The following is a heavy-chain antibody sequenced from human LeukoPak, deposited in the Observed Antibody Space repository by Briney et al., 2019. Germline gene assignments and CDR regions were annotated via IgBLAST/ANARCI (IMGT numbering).Heavy chain of an antibody. V-gene: IGHV1-69*05. J-gene: IGHJ5*02. D-gene: IGHD2-2*01. CDR1: GGTFSSYA. CDR3: ARVPAALKGQQDNWFDP. CDR2: IIPIFGTA. Sequence: AASVKVSCKASGGTFSSYAISWVRQAPGQGLEWMGRIIPIFGTANYAQKFQGRVTITTDESTSTAYMELSSLRSEDTAVYYCARVPAALKGQQDNWFDPWGQGTLVTVSS.